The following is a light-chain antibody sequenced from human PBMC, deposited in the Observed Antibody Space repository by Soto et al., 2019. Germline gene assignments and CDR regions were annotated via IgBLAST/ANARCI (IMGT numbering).Light chain of an antibody. CDR1: QGISSY. V-gene: IGKV1-8*01. J-gene: IGKJ3*01. CDR3: QQYYSYPPVT. CDR2: AAS. Sequence: AIRMTQSPSSLSASTGDRVTITCRASQGISSYLAWYQQKPGKAPKLLIYAASTFQSGVPSRFSGSGSGTDFTLTISCLQSEDFATYYFQQYYSYPPVTFGPGTKVDIK.